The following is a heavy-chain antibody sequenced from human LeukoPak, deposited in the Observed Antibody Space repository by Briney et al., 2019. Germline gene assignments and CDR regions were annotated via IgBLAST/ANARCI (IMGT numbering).Heavy chain of an antibody. V-gene: IGHV3-48*04. CDR2: ISSASNTT. CDR1: GFTFASYS. D-gene: IGHD3-3*01. J-gene: IGHJ4*02. CDR3: ARGPQAGEWLRF. Sequence: GGSLRLSCAASGFTFASYSLNWVRQAPGKGLEWVSYISSASNTTHYADSVKGRFTISRDNAKNSLYLQMNSLRAEDTAVYYCARGPQAGEWLRFWGQGTLVTVSS.